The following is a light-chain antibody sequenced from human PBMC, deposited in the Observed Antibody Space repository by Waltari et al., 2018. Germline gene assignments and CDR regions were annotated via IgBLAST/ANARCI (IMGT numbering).Light chain of an antibody. CDR3: QHYVRLPVT. Sequence: EIVLTQSPGTLSLSPGETATLSWRASQSVRGTLAWYQQKPGQAPRLLIYGASSRATGIPDRFSGSGSGTDFSLTISRLEPEDFAVYYCQHYVRLPVTFGQGTRVEIK. V-gene: IGKV3-20*01. CDR1: QSVRGT. J-gene: IGKJ1*01. CDR2: GAS.